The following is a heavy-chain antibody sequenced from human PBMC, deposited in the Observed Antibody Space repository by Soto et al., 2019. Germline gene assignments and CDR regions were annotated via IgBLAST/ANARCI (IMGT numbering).Heavy chain of an antibody. CDR1: GFTFSSYA. CDR2: ISGSGGRT. Sequence: GGSLRLSCAASGFTFSSYAMSWVRQAPGKGLEWVSGISGSGGRTYYADSVKGRFTISRDNSKNTLYLQMNSLRAEDTAVYYCAKDFPVIDSSGFDYWGQGTLVTVSS. J-gene: IGHJ4*02. D-gene: IGHD3-22*01. V-gene: IGHV3-23*01. CDR3: AKDFPVIDSSGFDY.